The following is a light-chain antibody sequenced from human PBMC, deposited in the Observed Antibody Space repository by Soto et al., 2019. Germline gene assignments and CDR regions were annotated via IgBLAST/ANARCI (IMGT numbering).Light chain of an antibody. CDR3: QQYHNWPPKT. CDR2: GAS. Sequence: IVVTQSPATVSVSPGERATLSCRAGESVNNNLAWYQQRPGQAPRLLIYGASTRATGVPVRFSGSGSGTEFTLTISSLQSEDSAVYYCQQYHNWPPKTFGQGTRVEIK. J-gene: IGKJ1*01. V-gene: IGKV3-15*01. CDR1: ESVNNN.